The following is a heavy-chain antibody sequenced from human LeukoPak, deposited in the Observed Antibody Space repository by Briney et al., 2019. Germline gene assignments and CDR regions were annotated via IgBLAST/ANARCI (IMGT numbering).Heavy chain of an antibody. CDR2: ISYDGSNK. D-gene: IGHD3-10*01. Sequence: PGGSLRLSCAASGFTFSSYAMHWVRQAPGKGLEWVAVISYDGSNKYYADSVKGRFTISRDNSKNTLYLRMNSLRAEDTAVYYCARNPRGAANHYWGQGTLVTVSS. CDR3: ARNPRGAANHY. V-gene: IGHV3-30*04. CDR1: GFTFSSYA. J-gene: IGHJ4*02.